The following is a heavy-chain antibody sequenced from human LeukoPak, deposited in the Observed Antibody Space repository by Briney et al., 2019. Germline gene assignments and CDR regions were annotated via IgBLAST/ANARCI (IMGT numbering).Heavy chain of an antibody. D-gene: IGHD6-19*01. J-gene: IGHJ3*02. V-gene: IGHV3-13*01. Sequence: GGSLRLSCAASGFSFSSYDMHWVRQVTGKGLEWVAAFGTAGNTYYPGSVKGRFTISRENAKKSLYLQMNSLGVGDTAVYYCARGGSSGWFPQLRDAFDIWGQGTMVTVAS. CDR3: ARGGSSGWFPQLRDAFDI. CDR1: GFSFSSYD. CDR2: FGTAGNT.